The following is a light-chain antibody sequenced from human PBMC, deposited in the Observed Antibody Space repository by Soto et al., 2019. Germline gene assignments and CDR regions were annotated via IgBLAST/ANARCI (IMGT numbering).Light chain of an antibody. CDR3: SSSGGMYNLWV. V-gene: IGLV2-11*01. Sequence: QSALTQPPSVSGSPGQSVTISCSGTSSDVGAYKYVSWYQQHPGKAPKVVIYNVNQRPSGVPDRFSGSKSGNTASLTISGLQAEDEADYHCSSSGGMYNLWVFGGGTKLTVL. CDR1: SSDVGAYKY. J-gene: IGLJ3*02. CDR2: NVN.